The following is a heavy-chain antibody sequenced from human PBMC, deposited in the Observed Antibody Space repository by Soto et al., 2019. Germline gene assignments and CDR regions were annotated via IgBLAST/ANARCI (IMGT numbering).Heavy chain of an antibody. CDR1: GGSISSGGYS. Sequence: QLQLQESGSGLVKPSQTLSLTCAVSGGSISSGGYSWSWIRQPPGKGLESIGYIYHSGSTYYNPSLQSRVIISVDRYKNEFSLKLSSVSAAEKAVYYCASGMTPVTTFDYWGQGTLVTVSS. J-gene: IGHJ4*02. CDR3: ASGMTPVTTFDY. V-gene: IGHV4-30-2*01. D-gene: IGHD4-17*01. CDR2: IYHSGST.